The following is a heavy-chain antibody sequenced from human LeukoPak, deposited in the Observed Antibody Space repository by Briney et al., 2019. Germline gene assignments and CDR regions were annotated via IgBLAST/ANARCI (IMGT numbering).Heavy chain of an antibody. CDR1: GFTVSGYW. J-gene: IGHJ4*02. D-gene: IGHD6-13*01. CDR2: INHSGST. Sequence: PGGSLRLSCAASGFTVSGYWMSWVRQAPGKGLEWIGEINHSGSTNYNPSLKSRVTISVDTSKNQFSLKLSSVTAADTAVYYCARGTRYSSSWYADYWGQGTLVTVSS. V-gene: IGHV4-34*01. CDR3: ARGTRYSSSWYADY.